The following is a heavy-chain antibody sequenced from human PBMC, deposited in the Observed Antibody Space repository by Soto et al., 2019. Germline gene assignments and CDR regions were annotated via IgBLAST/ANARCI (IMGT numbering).Heavy chain of an antibody. V-gene: IGHV1-69*01. D-gene: IGHD6-19*01. CDR1: GGTFSSYA. CDR3: ARALAAVAGIPSYYYGMDV. J-gene: IGHJ6*02. CDR2: IIPIFGTA. Sequence: QVQLVQSGAELKKPGSSVKVSCKASGGTFSSYAISWVRQAPGQGLEWMGGIIPIFGTANYAQKFQGRVTITADEYTSTAYMGLSSLSSEDTAVYYCARALAAVAGIPSYYYGMDVWGQGTTVTVSS.